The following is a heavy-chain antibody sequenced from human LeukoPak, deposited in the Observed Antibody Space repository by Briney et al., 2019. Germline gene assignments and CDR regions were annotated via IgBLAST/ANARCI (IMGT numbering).Heavy chain of an antibody. CDR3: AKSPTILWFGELYFDY. V-gene: IGHV4-59*12. CDR2: IYYSGST. D-gene: IGHD3-10*01. J-gene: IGHJ4*02. CDR1: GGSISSYY. Sequence: SETLSLTCTVSGGSISSYYWSWIRQPPGKGLEWIGYIYYSGSTNYNPSLKSRVTISVDTSKNQFSLKLSSVTAADTAVYYCAKSPTILWFGELYFDYWGQGTLVTVSS.